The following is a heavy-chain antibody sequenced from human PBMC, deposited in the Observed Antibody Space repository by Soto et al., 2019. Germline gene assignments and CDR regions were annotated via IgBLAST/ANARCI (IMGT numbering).Heavy chain of an antibody. CDR1: RYTFTSYY. J-gene: IGHJ4*02. CDR3: ARVTRDSRSGELPPDC. D-gene: IGHD3-10*01. V-gene: IGHV1-46*01. CDR2: FNPSGGST. Sequence: ASVKVSCMASRYTFTSYYLHWVRQAPGQGMEWMGIFNPSGGSTSYAQKFQGRVTMTSDTSTSTVYMELSSLRSEDTAVYYCARVTRDSRSGELPPDCWGQGTLVTVSS.